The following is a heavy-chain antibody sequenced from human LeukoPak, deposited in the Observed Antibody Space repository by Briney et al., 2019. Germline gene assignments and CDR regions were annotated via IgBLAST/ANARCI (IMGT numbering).Heavy chain of an antibody. CDR3: ARVYYDTNGYLYLDY. CDR1: GITFSSYG. D-gene: IGHD3-22*01. CDR2: ISNTGGTT. Sequence: GGSLRLSCAASGITFSSYGMSWVRQAPGKGLEWVSSISNTGGTTYYADSVKGRFTISRDNSKNTLYPQMNSLRAEDTAVYYCARVYYDTNGYLYLDYWGQGTLVTVSS. V-gene: IGHV3-23*01. J-gene: IGHJ4*02.